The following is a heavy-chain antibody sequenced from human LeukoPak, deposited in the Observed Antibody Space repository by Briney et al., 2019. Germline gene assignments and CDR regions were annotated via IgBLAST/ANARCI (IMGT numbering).Heavy chain of an antibody. CDR3: ARGTGYSYGYPGYYFDY. CDR2: IKQDGSEK. V-gene: IGHV3-7*01. D-gene: IGHD5-18*01. J-gene: IGHJ4*02. CDR1: GFTFSSYW. Sequence: GGSLRLSCAASGFTFSSYWMSWVRQAPGKGLEWVANIKQDGSEKYYVDSVKGRFTISRDNAKNSLYLQMNSLRAEDTAVYYCARGTGYSYGYPGYYFDYWGQGTLVTVSS.